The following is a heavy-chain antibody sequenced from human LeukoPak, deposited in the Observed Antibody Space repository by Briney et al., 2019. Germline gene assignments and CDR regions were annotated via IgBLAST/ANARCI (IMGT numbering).Heavy chain of an antibody. CDR2: ISYDGSNK. CDR1: GFTFSSYG. Sequence: PGGSLRLSCAASGFTFSSYGMHWVRQAPGKGLEWVAVISYDGSNKYYADSVKGRFTISRDNSKNTLYLQMNSLRAEDTAVYYCAKEKAVAEAYYFDYWGQGSQVTVSS. CDR3: AKEKAVAEAYYFDY. V-gene: IGHV3-30*18. J-gene: IGHJ4*02. D-gene: IGHD6-19*01.